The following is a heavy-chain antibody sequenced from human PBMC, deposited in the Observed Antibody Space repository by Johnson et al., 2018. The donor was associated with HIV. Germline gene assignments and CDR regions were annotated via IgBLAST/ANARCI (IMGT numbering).Heavy chain of an antibody. CDR2: ISYDRSNK. CDR1: GFTFSSYG. V-gene: IGHV3-30*19. Sequence: QVQLVESGGGVVQPGRSLRLSCAASGFTFSSYGMHWVRQAPGQGLEWVAVISYDRSNKYYADPVKGRFTISRDNSKNTLYLQMNSLRAEDTAVYYCASGIAVAGTLLDAFDIWGQGTMVTVSS. D-gene: IGHD6-19*01. CDR3: ASGIAVAGTLLDAFDI. J-gene: IGHJ3*02.